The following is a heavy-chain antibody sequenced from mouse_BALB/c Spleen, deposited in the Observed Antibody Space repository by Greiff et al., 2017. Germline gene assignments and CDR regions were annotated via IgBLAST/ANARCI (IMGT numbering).Heavy chain of an antibody. D-gene: IGHD2-1*01. Sequence: VQLQQSGPELVKPGASVKISCKVSGYSFTGYFMNWVMQSHGKSLEWIGRINPYNGDTFYNQKFKGKATLTVDKSSSTAHMELRSLASEDSAVYYCARSRNSYYYAMDYWGQGTSVTVSS. V-gene: IGHV1-20*02. CDR1: GYSFTGYF. CDR3: ARSRNSYYYAMDY. CDR2: INPYNGDT. J-gene: IGHJ4*01.